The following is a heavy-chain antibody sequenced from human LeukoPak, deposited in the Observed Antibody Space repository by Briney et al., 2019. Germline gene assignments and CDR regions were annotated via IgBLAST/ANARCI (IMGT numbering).Heavy chain of an antibody. CDR2: IYYSGSA. J-gene: IGHJ6*02. CDR1: GGSISDYS. CDR3: ATAPENWHYYGMDV. Sequence: SETLSLTCTVSGGSISDYSWSWIRQPPGKGLEWIGNIYYSGSANHNPSLKSRVTISRDTSKNQFSLKLTSVTTADTAVYYCATAPENWHYYGMDVWGQGTTVTVSS. V-gene: IGHV4-59*01.